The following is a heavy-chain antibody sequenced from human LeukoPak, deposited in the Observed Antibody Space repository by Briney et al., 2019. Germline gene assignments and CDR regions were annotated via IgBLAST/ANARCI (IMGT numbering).Heavy chain of an antibody. CDR2: ISGSGGST. V-gene: IGHV3-23*01. CDR3: AKAIYGDYAGPYYFDY. D-gene: IGHD4-17*01. Sequence: PGGSLRLSCAASGFTFSSYAMSWVRQAPGKGLEWVSAISGSGGSTYYADSVKGRFTISRDNSKNTLYLQMNSLRAGDTAVYYCAKAIYGDYAGPYYFDYWGQGTLVTVSS. CDR1: GFTFSSYA. J-gene: IGHJ4*02.